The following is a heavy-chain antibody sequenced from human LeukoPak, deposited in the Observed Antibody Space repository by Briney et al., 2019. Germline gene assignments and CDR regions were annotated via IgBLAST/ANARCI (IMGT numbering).Heavy chain of an antibody. CDR1: GFTFSSYA. V-gene: IGHV3-30-3*01. Sequence: GGSLRLSCAASGFTFSSYAMHWVRQAPGKGLEWVAVISYDGSNKYYADSVKGRFTISRDNSKNTLYLQMNTLRAEDTAVYYCAREGYYDSSSDYWGQGTLVTVSS. D-gene: IGHD3-22*01. CDR2: ISYDGSNK. CDR3: AREGYYDSSSDY. J-gene: IGHJ4*02.